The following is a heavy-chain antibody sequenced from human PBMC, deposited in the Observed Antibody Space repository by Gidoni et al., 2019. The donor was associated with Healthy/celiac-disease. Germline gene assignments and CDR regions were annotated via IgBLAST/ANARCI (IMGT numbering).Heavy chain of an antibody. CDR1: GFTVGSNY. CDR2: IYSGGST. Sequence: EVQLVESGGGLVQPGGSLSRSCAAAGFTVGSNYMSWVRQAPGKGLEWASVIYSGGSTYYADSVKGRFTISRHNSKNTLYLQMNSLRAEDTAVYYCARDLGVYSSGWLGAFDIWGQGTMVTVSS. V-gene: IGHV3-53*04. CDR3: ARDLGVYSSGWLGAFDI. D-gene: IGHD6-19*01. J-gene: IGHJ3*02.